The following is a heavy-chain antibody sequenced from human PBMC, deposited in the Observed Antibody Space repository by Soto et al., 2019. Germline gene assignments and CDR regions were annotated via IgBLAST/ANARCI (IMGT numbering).Heavy chain of an antibody. CDR2: ISGSGGST. D-gene: IGHD6-13*01. CDR3: AKPLYSSSWYYYGMDV. J-gene: IGHJ6*02. CDR1: GFTFSSYA. Sequence: HPGGSLRLSCAASGFTFSSYAMSWVRQAPGKGLERVSAISGSGGSTYYADSVKGRFTISRDNSKNTLYLQMNSLRAEDTAVYYCAKPLYSSSWYYYGMDVWGQGTKVTVSS. V-gene: IGHV3-23*01.